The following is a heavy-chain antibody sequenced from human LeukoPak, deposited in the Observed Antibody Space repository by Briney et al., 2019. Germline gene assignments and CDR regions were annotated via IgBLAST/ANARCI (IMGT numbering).Heavy chain of an antibody. CDR2: IYTSGST. Sequence: PSETLSLTCTVSGGSISRGSYYWSWIRQPAGKGLEWIGRIYTSGSTNYNPSLKSRVTISVDTSKNQFSLKLSSVTAADTAVYYCARQRRDGYWDWGQGTLVTVSS. CDR3: ARQRRDGYWD. CDR1: GGSISRGSYY. J-gene: IGHJ4*02. V-gene: IGHV4-61*02. D-gene: IGHD5-24*01.